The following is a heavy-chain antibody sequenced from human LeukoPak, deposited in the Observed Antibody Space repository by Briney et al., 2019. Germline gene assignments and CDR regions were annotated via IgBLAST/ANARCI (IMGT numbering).Heavy chain of an antibody. J-gene: IGHJ4*02. V-gene: IGHV4-39*01. CDR1: GGSISSSSYY. D-gene: IGHD2/OR15-2a*01. Sequence: SETLSLTCTVSGGSISSSSYYWDWIRQPPGKGLEWIGSIYYSGSTYYNPSLKSRVTISVDTSKNQFSLKLSSVTAADTAVYYCARRDAGSFFYWGQGTLVTVSP. CDR3: ARRDAGSFFY. CDR2: IYYSGST.